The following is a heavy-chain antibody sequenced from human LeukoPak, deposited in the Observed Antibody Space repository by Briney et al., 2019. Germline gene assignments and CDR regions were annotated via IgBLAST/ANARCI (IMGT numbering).Heavy chain of an antibody. CDR1: GFSFSHAW. Sequence: GGSLTLSCAASGFSFSHAWMTWVRQAPGKGLEWVSVIYSGGSTYYADSVKGRFTISRDNSKNTLYLQMNSLRAEDTAVYYCARDSGWYNMDVWGKGTTVTVSS. V-gene: IGHV3-53*01. D-gene: IGHD6-19*01. CDR3: ARDSGWYNMDV. J-gene: IGHJ6*03. CDR2: IYSGGST.